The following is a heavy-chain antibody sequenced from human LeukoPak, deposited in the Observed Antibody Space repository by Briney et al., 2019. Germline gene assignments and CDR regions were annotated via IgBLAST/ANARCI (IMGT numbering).Heavy chain of an antibody. CDR1: GGSISSGSYY. D-gene: IGHD3-10*01. CDR3: ARSYGSGSSAGY. Sequence: SETLSLTCTVSGGSISSGSYYWSWIRQPAGKGLEWIGRIYTSGSTDYNPSLKSRVTISVDTSKNQFSLKVSSVTAADTAVYYCARSYGSGSSAGYWGQGTLVTVSS. V-gene: IGHV4-61*02. CDR2: IYTSGST. J-gene: IGHJ4*02.